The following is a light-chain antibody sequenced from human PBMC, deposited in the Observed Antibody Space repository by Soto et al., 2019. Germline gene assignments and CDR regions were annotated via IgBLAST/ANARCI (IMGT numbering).Light chain of an antibody. CDR2: AAS. J-gene: IGKJ2*01. CDR3: QQCYSTPRT. CDR1: QMIDTY. Sequence: DIQLTQSPSSLSASVGDRVTITCRASQMIDTYLNWYQQKPGKAPTLRIYAASRLQSGVPSRFRGSGSETHFTLTISGLQREDFATYYCQQCYSTPRTFGQGTNLEIK. V-gene: IGKV1-39*01.